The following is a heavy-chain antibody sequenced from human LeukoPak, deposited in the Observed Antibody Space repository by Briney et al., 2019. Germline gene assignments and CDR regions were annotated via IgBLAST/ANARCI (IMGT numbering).Heavy chain of an antibody. CDR1: GDSVSSNSAA. CDR3: ARDPASGWYDLWHNWFDP. D-gene: IGHD6-19*01. CDR2: TYYRSKWYN. V-gene: IGHV6-1*01. J-gene: IGHJ5*02. Sequence: SQTLSLTCAISGDSVSSNSAAWNWIRQSPSRGLEWLGRTYYRSKWYNDYAVSVKSRITINPDTSKYQFSLQLNSVTPEDTAVYYCARDPASGWYDLWHNWFDPWGQGTLVTVSS.